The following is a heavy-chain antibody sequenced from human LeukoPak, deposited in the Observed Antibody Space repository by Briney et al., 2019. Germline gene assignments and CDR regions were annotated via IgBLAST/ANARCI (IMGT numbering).Heavy chain of an antibody. CDR1: GFSISDHF. D-gene: IGHD5-12*01. J-gene: IGHJ4*02. Sequence: PGGSLRLSCTASGFSISDHFMSWVRQAPGKAPEWVSYITPEKTFHYIDSVKGRFTISRDNAKNSLCLQMNSLSAEDTAVYYCARVPGGYDTLYDYWGQGTLVTVSS. V-gene: IGHV3-69-1*02. CDR3: ARVPGGYDTLYDY. CDR2: ITPEKTF.